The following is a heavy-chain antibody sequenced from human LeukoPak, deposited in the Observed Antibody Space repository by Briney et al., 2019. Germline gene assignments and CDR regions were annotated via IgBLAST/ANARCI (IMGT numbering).Heavy chain of an antibody. CDR2: FIPIFGTA. V-gene: IGHV1-69*05. CDR3: ARDLGITRTYDNYCFDY. Sequence: SVKVSCKASGGTSSSYAISWVRQAPGQGLQWMGRFIPIFGTANYAQKFQGRVSITTDESTSTAYMQLSSLRSEDTAVYYCARDLGITRTYDNYCFDYWGQGTLVTVSS. J-gene: IGHJ4*02. D-gene: IGHD1-20*01. CDR1: GGTSSSYA.